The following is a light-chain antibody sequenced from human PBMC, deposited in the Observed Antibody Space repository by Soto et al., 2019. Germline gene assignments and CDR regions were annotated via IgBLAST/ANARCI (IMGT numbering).Light chain of an antibody. V-gene: IGKV1-12*01. Sequence: DLQMTQSPSSVSSSVGDTVTITCRASHSIGTWLAWYQQKPGTVPKLLIYAASSLQSGVPSRFSGSGAGTEFTLTITSLQPEDFGTYYCQQGDSFPITFGQGTRLDIK. CDR3: QQGDSFPIT. CDR2: AAS. CDR1: HSIGTW. J-gene: IGKJ5*01.